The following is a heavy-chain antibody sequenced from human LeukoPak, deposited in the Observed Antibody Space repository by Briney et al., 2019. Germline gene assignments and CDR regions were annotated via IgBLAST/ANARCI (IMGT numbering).Heavy chain of an antibody. Sequence: GGSLRLSCAASGFTFSSYEMNWVRQAPGKGLEWVSYISSSGSTIYYADSVKGRFTISRDNAKNSLYLQMNSLRAEDTAVYYCAREVYSGSYYEDYFDYWGQGALVTVSS. V-gene: IGHV3-48*03. CDR1: GFTFSSYE. CDR2: ISSSGSTI. CDR3: AREVYSGSYYEDYFDY. J-gene: IGHJ4*02. D-gene: IGHD1-26*01.